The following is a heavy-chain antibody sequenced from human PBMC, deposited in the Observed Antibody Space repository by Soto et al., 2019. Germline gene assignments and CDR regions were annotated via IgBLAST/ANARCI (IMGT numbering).Heavy chain of an antibody. CDR3: AKDRLATAYYFES. V-gene: IGHV3-30*18. CDR2: ISHDGKNK. J-gene: IGHJ4*02. CDR1: GFTFSAFG. D-gene: IGHD3-9*01. Sequence: QVQLVESGGGKVQAGGSLRLSCAASGFTFSAFGMHWVRQAPGKGLEWVAVISHDGKNKFYADSLKGRVNISRDNSRNTVFLQMYSLTTEDTAVYFCAKDRLATAYYFESWGQGTLVTVSS.